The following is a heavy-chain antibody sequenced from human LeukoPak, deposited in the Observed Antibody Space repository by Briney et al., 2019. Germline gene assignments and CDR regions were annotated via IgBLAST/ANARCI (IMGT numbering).Heavy chain of an antibody. CDR1: GGSFSGHY. J-gene: IGHJ5*02. V-gene: IGHV4-34*01. Sequence: SETLSLTCAVYGGSFSGHYWSWIRQPPGKGLEWIGEINHSGSTNYNPSLKSRVTISGDTSKNQFSLKLSSVTAADTAVYYCARGGDDIVVVPARVCWFDPWGQGTLVTVSS. CDR3: ARGGDDIVVVPARVCWFDP. CDR2: INHSGST. D-gene: IGHD2-2*01.